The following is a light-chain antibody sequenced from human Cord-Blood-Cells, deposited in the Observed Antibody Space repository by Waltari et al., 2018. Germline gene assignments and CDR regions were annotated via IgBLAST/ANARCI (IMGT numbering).Light chain of an antibody. V-gene: IGKV1-33*01. CDR2: DAS. J-gene: IGKJ4*01. CDR1: QDISNY. CDR3: QQYDNLAPLT. Sequence: DIQMTQSPSSLSASVGDRVTITCQASQDISNYLNLYQQKPGKAPKLLIYDASNLETGVPSRFSGSGSGTDFTFTISSLQPEDIATYYCQQYDNLAPLTFGGGTKVEIK.